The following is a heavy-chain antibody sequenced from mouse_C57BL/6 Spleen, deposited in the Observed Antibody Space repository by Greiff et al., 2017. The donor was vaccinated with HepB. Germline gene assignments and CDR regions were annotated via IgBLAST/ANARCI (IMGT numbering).Heavy chain of an antibody. J-gene: IGHJ2*01. V-gene: IGHV1-54*01. D-gene: IGHD2-4*01. CDR1: GYAFTNYL. CDR3: ARQNYDYDGYFDY. CDR2: INPGSGGT. Sequence: QVQLQQPGAELVRPGTSVKVSCKASGYAFTNYLIEWVKQRPGQGLEWIGVINPGSGGTNYNEKFKGKATLTADKSSSTAYMQLSSLTSEDSAVYFCARQNYDYDGYFDYWGQGTTLTVSS.